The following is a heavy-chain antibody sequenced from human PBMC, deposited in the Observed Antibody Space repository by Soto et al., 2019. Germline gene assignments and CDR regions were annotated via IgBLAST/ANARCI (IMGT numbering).Heavy chain of an antibody. J-gene: IGHJ4*02. CDR3: APRSPAFDF. CDR1: GYTFTTFG. V-gene: IGHV1-18*01. CDR2: INTNKGNT. Sequence: QVQLVQSGPEVKEPGASVKVSCKTSGYTFTTFGISWVRQAPGQGLEWMGWINTNKGNTDYAQKFQGRVTMTTDTSTRTAYMELRSLRSDDTAVYYCAPRSPAFDFWGQGTLVTVSS.